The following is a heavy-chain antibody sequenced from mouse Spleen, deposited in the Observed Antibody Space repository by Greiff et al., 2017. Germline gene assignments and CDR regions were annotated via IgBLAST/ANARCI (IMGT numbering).Heavy chain of an antibody. Sequence: VKLVESGAELARPGASVKMSCKASGYTFTSYTMHWVKQRPGQGLEWIGYINPSSGYTKYNQKFKDKATLTADKSSSTAYMQLSSLTSEDSAVYYCARSANWGYFDYWGQGTTLTVSS. CDR1: GYTFTSYT. J-gene: IGHJ2*01. D-gene: IGHD4-1*02. CDR3: ARSANWGYFDY. CDR2: INPSSGYT. V-gene: IGHV1-4*01.